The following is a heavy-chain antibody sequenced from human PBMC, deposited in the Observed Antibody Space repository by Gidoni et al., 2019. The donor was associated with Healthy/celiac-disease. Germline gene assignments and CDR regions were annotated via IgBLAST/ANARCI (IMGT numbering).Heavy chain of an antibody. V-gene: IGHV1-69*01. CDR2: IIPIFGTA. Sequence: QVQLVQSGAEVKKPGSSVKVSCKASGGTFSSYAISWVRQAPGQGLEWMGGIIPIFGTANYAQKFQGRVTITADESTSTAYMELSSLRSEDTAVYYCAQSSSLRRPPAKITNYPFDYWGQGTLVTVSS. CDR1: GGTFSSYA. CDR3: AQSSSLRRPPAKITNYPFDY. D-gene: IGHD6-13*01. J-gene: IGHJ4*02.